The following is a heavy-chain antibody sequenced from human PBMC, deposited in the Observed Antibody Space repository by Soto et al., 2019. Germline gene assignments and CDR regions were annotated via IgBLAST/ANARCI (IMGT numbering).Heavy chain of an antibody. Sequence: ASVKVSCKASGYTFTSYDINWVRQATGQGLEWMGWMNPNSGNTGYAQKFQGRVTMTRNTSISTAYMELSSLRSEDTAVYYCARAEGSSSWYDYYYYYGMDVCGQGTTVTVSS. CDR3: ARAEGSSSWYDYYYYYGMDV. CDR1: GYTFTSYD. CDR2: MNPNSGNT. V-gene: IGHV1-8*01. J-gene: IGHJ6*02. D-gene: IGHD6-13*01.